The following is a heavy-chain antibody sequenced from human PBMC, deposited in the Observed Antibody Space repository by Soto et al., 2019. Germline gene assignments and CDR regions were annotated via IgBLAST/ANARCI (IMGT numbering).Heavy chain of an antibody. CDR3: VKDESINWYSGHFRH. V-gene: IGHV3-9*01. J-gene: IGHJ1*01. CDR2: INWNSGST. D-gene: IGHD6-13*01. Sequence: LRLSCAASGFTFDDYAMHWVRQVPGKGLEWVSGINWNSGSTGYGDSVKGRFAISRDNAKNSLHLQMNSLSAEDTAFYYCVKDESINWYSGHFRHWGQGTLVTVSS. CDR1: GFTFDDYA.